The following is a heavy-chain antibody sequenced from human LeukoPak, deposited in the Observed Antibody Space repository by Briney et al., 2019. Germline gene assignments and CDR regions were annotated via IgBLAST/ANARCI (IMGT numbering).Heavy chain of an antibody. CDR3: ARSRGVSYYFDY. D-gene: IGHD3-16*02. Sequence: PGGSLRLSCAASGFIFSSYWMYWVRQAPGKGLEWVSGISWNSGSIGYADSVKGRFTISRDNAKNSLYLQMNSLRAEDTALYYCARSRGVSYYFDYWGQGTLVTVSS. J-gene: IGHJ4*02. CDR2: ISWNSGSI. V-gene: IGHV3-9*01. CDR1: GFIFSSYW.